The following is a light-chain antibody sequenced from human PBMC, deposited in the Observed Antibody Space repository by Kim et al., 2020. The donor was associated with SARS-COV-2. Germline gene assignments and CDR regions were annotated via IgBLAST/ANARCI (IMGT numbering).Light chain of an antibody. CDR1: QSVSSN. CDR3: QQYNNWPYT. V-gene: IGKV3-15*01. CDR2: GAS. Sequence: GSPGERATPSCRASQSVSSNLAWYQQKPGQAPRLLIYGASTRATGIPARFSGSGSGTEFTLTISSLQSEDFAVYYCQQYNNWPYTFGQGTKLEI. J-gene: IGKJ2*01.